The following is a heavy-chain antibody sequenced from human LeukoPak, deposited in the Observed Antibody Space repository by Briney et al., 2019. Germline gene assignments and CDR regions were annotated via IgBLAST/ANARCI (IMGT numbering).Heavy chain of an antibody. CDR2: IKQDGSEK. Sequence: PGGSLRLSCAASGFTFSSYLMSWVRQAPGKGLEWGANIKQDGSEKYYVDSVKGRFTISRDNAKNSLYLQMNSLRAEDTAVYYCARRPVPDPWVPGNFDYWGQGTLVTVSS. V-gene: IGHV3-7*01. CDR3: ARRPVPDPWVPGNFDY. CDR1: GFTFSSYL. J-gene: IGHJ4*02. D-gene: IGHD3-10*01.